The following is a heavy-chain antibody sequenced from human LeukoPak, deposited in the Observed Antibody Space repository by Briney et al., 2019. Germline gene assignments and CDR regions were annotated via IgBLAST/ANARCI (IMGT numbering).Heavy chain of an antibody. CDR3: ARDLYRIVVVPHYFDY. CDR1: GFTFSSYW. D-gene: IGHD3-22*01. V-gene: IGHV3-7*01. J-gene: IGHJ4*02. CDR2: IKQDGSEK. Sequence: HPGGSLRLSCAASGFTFSSYWMSWVRQAPGKGLEWVANIKQDGSEKYYVDSVKGRFTISRDNAKNSLYLQMNGLRAEDTAVYYCARDLYRIVVVPHYFDYWGQGTLVTVSS.